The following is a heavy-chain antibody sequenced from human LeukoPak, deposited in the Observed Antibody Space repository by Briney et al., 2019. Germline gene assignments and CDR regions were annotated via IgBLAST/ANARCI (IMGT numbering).Heavy chain of an antibody. CDR2: ISYDGSNK. J-gene: IGHJ3*02. Sequence: GGSLRLSCAASGFTFSSYGMHWVRQAPGKGLEWVAVISYDGSNKYYADSVKGRFTISRDNSKNTLYLQMNSLRAEDTAVYYCAKNRIQLGHDPFNIWAKGKMSPVS. V-gene: IGHV3-30*18. D-gene: IGHD5-18*01. CDR3: AKNRIQLGHDPFNI. CDR1: GFTFSSYG.